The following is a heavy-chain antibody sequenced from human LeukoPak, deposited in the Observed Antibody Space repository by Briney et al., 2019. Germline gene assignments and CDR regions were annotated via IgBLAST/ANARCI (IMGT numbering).Heavy chain of an antibody. CDR2: IYYSETT. CDR1: GGSISTANYY. CDR3: ARQRADYYYYYVDV. J-gene: IGHJ6*03. Sequence: SETLSLTCTVSGGSISTANYYWGWLRQPPGKGLEWIGSIYYSETTYDNPSLKSRVTISIETSRNQFSLRLSSVTASDTAVYYCARQRADYYYYYVDVWGEGTTVAVS. V-gene: IGHV4-39*01.